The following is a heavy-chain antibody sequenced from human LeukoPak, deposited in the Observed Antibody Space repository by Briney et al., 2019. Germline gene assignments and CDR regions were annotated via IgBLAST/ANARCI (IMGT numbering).Heavy chain of an antibody. CDR3: AKGADYYYYYGMDV. CDR1: GFTSSGYA. D-gene: IGHD6-25*01. J-gene: IGHJ6*02. CDR2: ISGSGGNT. V-gene: IGHV3-23*01. Sequence: GGSLRLSCAASGFTSSGYAMSWVRQAPGKGLEWMSAISGSGGNTYYADSVKGRFTISRDNSKNTLYVQMNSLRAEDTAVYYCAKGADYYYYYGMDVWGQGTTVTVSS.